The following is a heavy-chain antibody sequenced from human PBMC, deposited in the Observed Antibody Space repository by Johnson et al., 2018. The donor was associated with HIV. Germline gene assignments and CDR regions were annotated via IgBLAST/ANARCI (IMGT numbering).Heavy chain of an antibody. CDR2: ISYDGSNK. CDR1: GFTFSSYA. J-gene: IGHJ3*02. D-gene: IGHD5-18*01. Sequence: VQLAESGGGVVQPGRSLRLSCAASGFTFSSYAMHWVRQAPGKGLEWVAVISYDGSNKYYADSVKGRFSISRDNSKNTLYLQMNSLRPEDTAIYYCARLPSGYSRDAFDIWGQGTMVTVSS. CDR3: ARLPSGYSRDAFDI. V-gene: IGHV3-30-3*01.